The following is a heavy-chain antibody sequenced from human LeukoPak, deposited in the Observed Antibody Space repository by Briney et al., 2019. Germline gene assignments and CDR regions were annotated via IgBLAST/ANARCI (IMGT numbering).Heavy chain of an antibody. V-gene: IGHV1-46*01. CDR3: ARLAPDYDFWSGSDY. CDR2: INPSGGST. CDR1: GYTFISYY. Sequence: ASVKVSCKASGYTFISYYIHWVRQAPGQGLEWMGIINPSGGSTSYAQKFQGRVTMTRDTSTSTVYMELSSLRSEDTAVYYCARLAPDYDFWSGSDYWDQGTLVTVSS. J-gene: IGHJ4*02. D-gene: IGHD3-3*01.